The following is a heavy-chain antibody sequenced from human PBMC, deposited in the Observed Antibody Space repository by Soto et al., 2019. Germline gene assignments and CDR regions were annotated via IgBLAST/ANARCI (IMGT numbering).Heavy chain of an antibody. D-gene: IGHD2-2*01. CDR1: GYSFTSYW. V-gene: IGHV5-10-1*01. CDR3: ARTAISLRYCSSTSCPNSYYYYYMDV. Sequence: PGESLKISCKGSGYSFTSYWIGWVRQMPGKGLEWMGRIDPSDSYTNYSPSFQGHVTISADKSISTAYLQWSSLKASDTAMYYCARTAISLRYCSSTSCPNSYYYYYMDVWGKGTTVTVSS. CDR2: IDPSDSYT. J-gene: IGHJ6*03.